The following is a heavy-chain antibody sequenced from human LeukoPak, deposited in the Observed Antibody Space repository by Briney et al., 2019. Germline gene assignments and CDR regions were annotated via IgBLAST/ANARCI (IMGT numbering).Heavy chain of an antibody. V-gene: IGHV3-53*01. J-gene: IGHJ6*02. Sequence: AGSLRLSCAASGCTVSSNYMSWVRQAPGKGLEWVSVIYSGGSTYYADSVKGRFTISRDNSKHTLYLQMNSLRADDTAVYYCARDPHYYYGMDVWGQGTTVTVSS. CDR1: GCTVSSNY. CDR2: IYSGGST. CDR3: ARDPHYYYGMDV.